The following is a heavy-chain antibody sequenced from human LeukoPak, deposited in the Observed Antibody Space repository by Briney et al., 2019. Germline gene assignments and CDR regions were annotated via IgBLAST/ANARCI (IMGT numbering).Heavy chain of an antibody. CDR2: IYSSGST. CDR1: GGSLSGYY. D-gene: IGHD5-12*01. CDR3: ARDPSASSGFYDS. V-gene: IGHV4-59*01. Sequence: KSSETLSLTCTVSGGSLSGYYWSWIRQSPEKGLEWIGYIYSSGSTNYKSSLKSRVTISEDTSKNQVSLNLRSVTAADTAVYYCARDPSASSGFYDSWGQGTLVTVSS. J-gene: IGHJ4*02.